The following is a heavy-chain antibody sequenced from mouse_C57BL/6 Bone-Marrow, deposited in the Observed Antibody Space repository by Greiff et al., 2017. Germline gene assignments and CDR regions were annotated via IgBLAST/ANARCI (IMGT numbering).Heavy chain of an antibody. CDR1: GYTFTSYG. CDR2: IYPRSGNT. D-gene: IGHD4-1*01. CDR3: ARLGTGTHFDY. Sequence: VKLMESGAELARPGASVKLSCKASGYTFTSYGISWVKQRTGQGLEWIGEIYPRSGNTYYNEKFKGKATLTADKSSSTAYMELRSLTSEDSAVYFCARLGTGTHFDYWGQGTTLTVSS. V-gene: IGHV1-81*01. J-gene: IGHJ2*01.